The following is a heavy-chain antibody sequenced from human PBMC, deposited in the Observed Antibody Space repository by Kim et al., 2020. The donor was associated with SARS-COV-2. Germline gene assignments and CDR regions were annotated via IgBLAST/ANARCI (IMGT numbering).Heavy chain of an antibody. V-gene: IGHV3-21*01. Sequence: GGSLRLSCAASGFIFNDYSMSWVRQAPGKGLEWVSSIDRSGRSKYYLDSVDGRFTMSRDNARASVDLQMNRLTVDDTAVYYCARGAHHQCITGTCNFYYQHGMDVWGQGTTVAVS. CDR1: GFIFNDYS. J-gene: IGHJ6*02. CDR3: ARGAHHQCITGTCNFYYQHGMDV. D-gene: IGHD2-8*02. CDR2: IDRSGRSK.